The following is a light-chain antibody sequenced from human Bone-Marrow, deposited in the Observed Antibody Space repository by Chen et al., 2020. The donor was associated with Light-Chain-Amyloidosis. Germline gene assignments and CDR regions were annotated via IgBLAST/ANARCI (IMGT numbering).Light chain of an antibody. Sequence: DIVMTQSPDSLAVSLGERAPINCKSSESLLYRSNNKNYLGWYQQKQGPSPKLLMYWASTRESGVPDRFSGSGSGTDFTLAISSLQAEDVAVYYCQRYYSTPYTFGQGTKLEIQ. CDR3: QRYYSTPYT. V-gene: IGKV4-1*01. CDR2: WAS. CDR1: ESLLYRSNNKNY. J-gene: IGKJ2*01.